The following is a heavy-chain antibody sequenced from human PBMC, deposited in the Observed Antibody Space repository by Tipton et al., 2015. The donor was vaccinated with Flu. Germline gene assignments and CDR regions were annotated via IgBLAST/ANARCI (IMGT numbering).Heavy chain of an antibody. D-gene: IGHD4-23*01. CDR3: ARDSTVATDYYYYYGMDV. V-gene: IGHV1-2*04. Sequence: QSGAEVKKPGASMEVSCKASGYTFTDYYMHWVRQAPGQGLEWMGWINPNSGGTNYAQKFQGWVTMTRDTSISTAYMELSRLRSDDTAVYYCARDSTVATDYYYYYGMDVWGQGTTVTVSS. CDR1: GYTFTDYY. J-gene: IGHJ6*02. CDR2: INPNSGGT.